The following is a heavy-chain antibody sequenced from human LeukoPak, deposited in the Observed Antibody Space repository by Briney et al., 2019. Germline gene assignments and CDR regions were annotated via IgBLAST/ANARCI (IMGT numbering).Heavy chain of an antibody. CDR3: VRGTYYYDSSGYYYFDY. J-gene: IGHJ4*02. V-gene: IGHV1-18*01. CDR2: ISAYNGNT. CDR1: GYTFTSYG. D-gene: IGHD3-22*01. Sequence: ASVKVSCKASGYTFTSYGISWVRQAPGQGLEWMGWISAYNGNTNYAQKLQGRVTMTTDTSTSTAYMELRSLRSDDTAVYYCVRGTYYYDSSGYYYFDYWGQGTLVTVSS.